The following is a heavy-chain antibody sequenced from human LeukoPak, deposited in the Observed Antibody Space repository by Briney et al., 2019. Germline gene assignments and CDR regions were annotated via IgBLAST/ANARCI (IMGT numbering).Heavy chain of an antibody. J-gene: IGHJ4*02. CDR2: INHSGST. CDR1: GGSFSGYY. D-gene: IGHD3-10*01. Sequence: SETLSLACAVYGGSFSGYYWSWIRQPPRKGLEWIGEINHSGSTNYNPSLKSRVTISVDTSKNQFSLKLSSVTAADTAVYYCASSGSYYHAFDYWGQGTLVTVSS. CDR3: ASSGSYYHAFDY. V-gene: IGHV4-34*01.